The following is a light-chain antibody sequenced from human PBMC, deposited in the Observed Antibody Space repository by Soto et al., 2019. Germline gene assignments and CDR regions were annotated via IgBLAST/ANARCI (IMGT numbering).Light chain of an antibody. CDR1: QSISSW. V-gene: IGKV1-5*03. Sequence: DIQITQSPSTPSASVGDRFTITFRASQSISSWLAWYQQRPGKAPKLLIHKASNLESGVPSRFSGSGSGTEFTLTISSLQPDDSATYYCQQYNRYSTFGQGTKVDIK. CDR3: QQYNRYST. J-gene: IGKJ1*01. CDR2: KAS.